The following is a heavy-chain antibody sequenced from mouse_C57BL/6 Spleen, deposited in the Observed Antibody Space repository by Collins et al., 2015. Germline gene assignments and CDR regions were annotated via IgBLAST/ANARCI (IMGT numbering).Heavy chain of an antibody. CDR3: ARRYGNYEAMDY. CDR1: GYTFTDYS. Sequence: QIQLVQSGPELKKPGETVKISCKASGYTFTDYSMHWVKQAPGKGLKWMGWINTETGEPTYADDFKGRFAFSLETSASTAYLQINNLKNEDTATYLCARRYGNYEAMDYWGQGTSVTVSS. J-gene: IGHJ4*01. V-gene: IGHV9-2-1*01. CDR2: INTETGEP. D-gene: IGHD2-1*01.